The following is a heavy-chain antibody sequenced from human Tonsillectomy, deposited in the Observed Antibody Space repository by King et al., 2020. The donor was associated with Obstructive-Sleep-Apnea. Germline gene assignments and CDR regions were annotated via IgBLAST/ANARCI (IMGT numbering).Heavy chain of an antibody. CDR2: VATGGDT. D-gene: IGHD3-16*01. CDR3: VRVGGGGAYDC. V-gene: IGHV3-13*01. Sequence: VQLVESGGGLVQPGESLRLSCAASGFTFSTYDMHWVRQDTGKRLECVSFVATGGDTYYSNSVRGRFTISREIAKNSLYLQMNNLRADDTAVYFCVRVGGGGAYDCWGQGTLVTVSS. CDR1: GFTFSTYD. J-gene: IGHJ4*02.